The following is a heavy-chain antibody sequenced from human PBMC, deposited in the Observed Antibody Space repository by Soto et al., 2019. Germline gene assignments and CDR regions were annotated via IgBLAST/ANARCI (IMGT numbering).Heavy chain of an antibody. V-gene: IGHV3-23*01. CDR3: AKVGSERYSGQHSDY. D-gene: IGHD5-12*01. CDR2: ISSSSGST. CDR1: GFTFSNYA. J-gene: IGHJ4*02. Sequence: EVQLLESGGGLVQPAGSLRLSCAASGFTFSNYAMNWVRQAPGKGLEWVSTISSSSGSTYYADSVKGRFTISRDNSKNFLYLQMNGLRGDDTAVYYCAKVGSERYSGQHSDYWGQGTLVTISS.